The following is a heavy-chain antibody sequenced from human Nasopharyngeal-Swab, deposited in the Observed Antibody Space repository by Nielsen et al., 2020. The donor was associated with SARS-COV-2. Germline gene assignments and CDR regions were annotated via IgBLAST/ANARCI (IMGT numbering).Heavy chain of an antibody. J-gene: IGHJ4*02. V-gene: IGHV3-23*01. CDR2: ISGSGGST. Sequence: VRQAPGKGLEWVSAISGSGGSTYYADSVKGRFTISRDNSTNTLYLQMNSLRAEDTAVYYCAKVGDGSGSYYRGYFDYWGQGTLVTVSS. CDR3: AKVGDGSGSYYRGYFDY. D-gene: IGHD3-10*01.